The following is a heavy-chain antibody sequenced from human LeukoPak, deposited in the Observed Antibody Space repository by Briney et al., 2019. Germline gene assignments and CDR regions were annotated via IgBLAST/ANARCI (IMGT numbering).Heavy chain of an antibody. Sequence: GGSLRLFCAASGFTFSNAWMSWVRQAPGKGLEWVGRIKSKTEGGTTDYAAPVKRRFTISRDDSKNTLYLQMNSLKTEDTAVYYCTTDPHSYYYYMDVWGKGTTVTVSS. CDR3: TTDPHSYYYYMDV. V-gene: IGHV3-15*01. CDR2: IKSKTEGGTT. J-gene: IGHJ6*03. CDR1: GFTFSNAW.